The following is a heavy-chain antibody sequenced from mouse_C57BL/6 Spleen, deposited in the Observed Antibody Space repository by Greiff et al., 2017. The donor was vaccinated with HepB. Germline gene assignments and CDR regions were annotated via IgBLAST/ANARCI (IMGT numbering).Heavy chain of an antibody. D-gene: IGHD2-5*01. CDR2: IDPSDSET. CDR1: GYTFTSYW. Sequence: QVQLQQPGAELVRPGSSVKLSCKASGYTFTSYWMHWVKQRPIQGLEWIGNIDPSDSETHYNQKFKDKATLTVDKSSSTAYMQLSSLTSEDSAVYYCARDSNYELDFAYWGQGTLVTVSA. V-gene: IGHV1-52*01. J-gene: IGHJ3*01. CDR3: ARDSNYELDFAY.